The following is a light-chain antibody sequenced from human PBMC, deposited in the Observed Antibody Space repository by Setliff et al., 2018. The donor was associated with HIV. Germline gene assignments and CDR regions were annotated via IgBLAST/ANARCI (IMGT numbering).Light chain of an antibody. J-gene: IGLJ1*01. Sequence: ALAQPASVSGSPGQSITISCTETSTDVGTYNLVSWYQQHPGKAPKVMIYEVSKRPSGISNRFSGSKSGNTASLTISGLQPEDESDYYCCSYASGSTSLFVFGTGTKVTVL. CDR3: CSYASGSTSLFV. CDR1: STDVGTYNL. CDR2: EVS. V-gene: IGLV2-23*02.